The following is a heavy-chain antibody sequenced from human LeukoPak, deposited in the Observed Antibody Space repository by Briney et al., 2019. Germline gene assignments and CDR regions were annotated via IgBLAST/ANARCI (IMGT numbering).Heavy chain of an antibody. Sequence: GGSLRLSCEASGFTFSSYAMSWVRQAPGKGLEWVSAISGSGGSTYYADSVKGRFTISRDNSKNTLYLQMNSLRAEDTAVYYCAKSRAPSYYYDSSGYYPLFDYWGQGTLVTVSS. CDR1: GFTFSSYA. CDR3: AKSRAPSYYYDSSGYYPLFDY. D-gene: IGHD3-22*01. J-gene: IGHJ4*02. CDR2: ISGSGGST. V-gene: IGHV3-23*01.